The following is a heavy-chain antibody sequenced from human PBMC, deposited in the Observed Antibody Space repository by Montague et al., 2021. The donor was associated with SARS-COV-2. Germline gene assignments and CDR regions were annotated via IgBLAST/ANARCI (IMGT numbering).Heavy chain of an antibody. CDR2: ISHSGGA. V-gene: IGHV4-34*01. CDR1: GGSSSGDN. J-gene: IGHJ4*02. Sequence: SETLSLTCAVYGGSSSGDNWSWIRQPPGKGLEWIGEISHSGGANYNSSLKSRVTMSLDTSNNQFSLKLSSVTAADTAMYYCARGRQGIKAIVVLFTVASFLFDSWGQGNLVVVSS. D-gene: IGHD3-22*01. CDR3: ARGRQGIKAIVVLFTVASFLFDS.